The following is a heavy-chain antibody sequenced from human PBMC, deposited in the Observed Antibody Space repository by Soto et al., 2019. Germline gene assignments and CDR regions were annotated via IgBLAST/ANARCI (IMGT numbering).Heavy chain of an antibody. J-gene: IGHJ6*02. V-gene: IGHV1-69*08. CDR2: IIPILGIA. CDR1: GGTFSSYT. Sequence: QVQLVQSGAEVKKPGSSVKVSCKASGGTFSSYTISWVRQAPGQGLEWMGRIIPILGIANYAQKFQGRVTITADKSTSTAYMELSSLRSEDTAVYYCARDLGGANPNYYGMDVWGQGTTVTVSS. CDR3: ARDLGGANPNYYGMDV. D-gene: IGHD2-15*01.